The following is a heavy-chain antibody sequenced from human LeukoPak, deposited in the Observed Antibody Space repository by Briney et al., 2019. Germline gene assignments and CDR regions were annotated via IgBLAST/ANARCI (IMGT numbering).Heavy chain of an antibody. D-gene: IGHD6-19*01. CDR3: AKDFNPRYSRGWFFDY. J-gene: IGHJ4*02. CDR1: GFTFSSYG. V-gene: IGHV3-23*01. CDR2: ISGSGGST. Sequence: GGSLRLSCAASGFTFSSYGMSWVRQAPGQGLEWVSAISGSGGSTYYADSVNGRFTISRDNSKNTLYLQMNSLRAEDTAVYYCAKDFNPRYSRGWFFDYWGQGTLVTVSS.